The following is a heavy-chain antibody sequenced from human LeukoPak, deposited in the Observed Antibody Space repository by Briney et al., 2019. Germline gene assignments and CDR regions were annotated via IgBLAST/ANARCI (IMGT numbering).Heavy chain of an antibody. CDR2: IGISSGNT. J-gene: IGHJ4*02. D-gene: IGHD5-24*01. CDR3: ARDYKYAFDN. V-gene: IGHV3-48*01. Sequence: GGSLRLSCAASGFRFSDYSMNWVRQAPGKGLEWISYIGISSGNTNYADSVKGRLTISGDKAKNSLYLQMNSLRVEDTAVYYCARDYKYAFDNWGQGTLVTVSS. CDR1: GFRFSDYS.